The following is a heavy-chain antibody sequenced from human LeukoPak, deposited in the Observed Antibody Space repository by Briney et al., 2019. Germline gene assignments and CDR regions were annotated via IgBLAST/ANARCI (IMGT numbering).Heavy chain of an antibody. V-gene: IGHV3-49*03. D-gene: IGHD3-3*01. CDR1: GFTFGDYT. CDR2: IRSKAYGGTT. Sequence: GGSLRLSCTASGFTFGDYTMSWFRQAPGKGLEWVGFIRSKAYGGTTEYAASVKGRFTISRDDSKSIAYLQMNNLKTEDTAVYYCIAGPYYDFWSGYYKQYYFDYWGQGTLVTVSS. CDR3: IAGPYYDFWSGYYKQYYFDY. J-gene: IGHJ4*02.